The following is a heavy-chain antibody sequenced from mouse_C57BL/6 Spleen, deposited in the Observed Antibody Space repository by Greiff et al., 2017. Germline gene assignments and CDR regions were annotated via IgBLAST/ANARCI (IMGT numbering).Heavy chain of an antibody. CDR3: ARDYYGSLGY. V-gene: IGHV1-52*01. CDR1: GYTFTSYW. D-gene: IGHD1-1*01. CDR2: IDPSDSET. J-gene: IGHJ2*01. Sequence: QVQLKQSGAELVRPGSSVKLSCKASGYTFTSYWMHWVKQRPIQGLEWIGNIDPSDSETHYNQKFKDKATLTVDKSSSTAYMQLSSLTSEDSAVYYCARDYYGSLGYWGQGTTLTVSS.